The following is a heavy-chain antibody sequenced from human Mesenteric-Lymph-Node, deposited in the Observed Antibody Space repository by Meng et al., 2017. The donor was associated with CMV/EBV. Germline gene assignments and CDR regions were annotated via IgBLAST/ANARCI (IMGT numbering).Heavy chain of an antibody. CDR2: INPNSGGT. CDR3: ARESPLGATGNWFDP. Sequence: ASGYTFTGYYMHWVRQAPGQGLEWMGWINPNSGGTNYAQKFQGWVTMTRDTSISTAYMELSRLRSDDTAVYYYARESPLGATGNWFDPWGQGTLVTVSS. V-gene: IGHV1-2*04. J-gene: IGHJ5*02. D-gene: IGHD1-26*01. CDR1: GYTFTGYY.